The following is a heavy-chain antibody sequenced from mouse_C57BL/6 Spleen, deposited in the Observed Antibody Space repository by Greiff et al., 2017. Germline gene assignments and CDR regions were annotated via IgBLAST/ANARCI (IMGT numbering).Heavy chain of an antibody. CDR1: GYTFTDYY. CDR2: INPNNGGT. D-gene: IGHD2-1*01. V-gene: IGHV1-26*01. J-gene: IGHJ3*01. Sequence: EVQLQQSGPELVKPGASVKISCKASGYTFTDYYMNWVKQSHGKSLEWIGDINPNNGGTSYNQKFKGKATLTVDKSSSTAYMELRSLTSEDSAVYYCARGYGNPWFAYWGQGTLVTVSA. CDR3: ARGYGNPWFAY.